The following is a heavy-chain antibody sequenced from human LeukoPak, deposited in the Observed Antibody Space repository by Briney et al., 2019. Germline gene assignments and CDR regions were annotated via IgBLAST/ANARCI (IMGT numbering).Heavy chain of an antibody. CDR1: GYSFTSYW. CDR3: ARSSINWGIFRGAFDI. J-gene: IGHJ3*02. CDR2: IYPGDSDT. Sequence: PGESLKISCKGSGYSFTSYWIGWVRQMPGKGLEWMGIIYPGDSDTRYSPSFQGQVTISADKSISTAYLQWSSLKASDTAMYYCARSSINWGIFRGAFDIWGQGTLVTVSS. D-gene: IGHD7-27*01. V-gene: IGHV5-51*01.